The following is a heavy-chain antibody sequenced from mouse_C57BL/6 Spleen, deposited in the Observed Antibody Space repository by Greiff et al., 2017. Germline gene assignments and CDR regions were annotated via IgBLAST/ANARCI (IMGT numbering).Heavy chain of an antibody. D-gene: IGHD1-1*01. CDR2: IDPSDSYT. Sequence: QVQLQQPGAELVMPGASVKLSCKASGYTFTSYWMHWVKQRPGQGLEWIGEIDPSDSYTNYNQKFKGKSTLTVDKSSSTAYMQLSNLTSEDSAVYYCARWTTGVAEYYFGCWGQGTTLTVSS. J-gene: IGHJ2*01. CDR3: ARWTTGVAEYYFGC. CDR1: GYTFTSYW. V-gene: IGHV1-69*01.